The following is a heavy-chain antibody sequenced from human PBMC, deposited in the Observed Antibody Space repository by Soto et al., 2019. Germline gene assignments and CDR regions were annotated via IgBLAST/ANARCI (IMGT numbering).Heavy chain of an antibody. CDR3: ARGGSSDWQVAFDL. J-gene: IGHJ3*01. V-gene: IGHV4-34*01. D-gene: IGHD6-19*01. CDR1: GGSFSGYF. Sequence: PSETLSLTCDVYGGSFSGYFWNWIRQSPGKGLEWIGKVNHNGRNNYNPSLKSRVTISLDMSKKQISLKLTSVTAADTAVYYCARGGSSDWQVAFDLWGQGTMVTVSS. CDR2: VNHNGRN.